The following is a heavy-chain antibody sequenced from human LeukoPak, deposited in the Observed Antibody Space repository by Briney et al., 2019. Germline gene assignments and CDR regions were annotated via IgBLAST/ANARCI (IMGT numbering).Heavy chain of an antibody. Sequence: PGGSLTLSCAASGFTFSTYSMNWVRQAPGKGLEWIAYISNSGSTIYYADSVKGRFTISRDNAKNSLYLQMNSLRAEDTAVYYCARGGKSDCSGGTCYDYWGQGTLVTVSS. V-gene: IGHV3-48*01. D-gene: IGHD2-15*01. CDR3: ARGGKSDCSGGTCYDY. CDR1: GFTFSTYS. CDR2: ISNSGSTI. J-gene: IGHJ4*02.